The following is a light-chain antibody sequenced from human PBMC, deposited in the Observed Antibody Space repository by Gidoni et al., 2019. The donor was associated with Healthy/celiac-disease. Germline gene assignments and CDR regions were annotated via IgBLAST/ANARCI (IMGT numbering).Light chain of an antibody. CDR2: AAS. J-gene: IGKJ5*01. CDR3: QQLNSYPRNT. CDR1: QGISSY. Sequence: DIKLTQSPSFLSASVGDRVTITCRASQGISSYLAWYQQKPGKAPKLLIYAASTLQRGVPSRFSGSGSGTEFTLTISSLQPEDFATYYCQQLNSYPRNTFGQGTRLEIK. V-gene: IGKV1-9*01.